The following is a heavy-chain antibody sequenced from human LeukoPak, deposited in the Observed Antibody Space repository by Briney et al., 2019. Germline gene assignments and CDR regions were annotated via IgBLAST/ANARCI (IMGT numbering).Heavy chain of an antibody. CDR2: ISYDGSNK. D-gene: IGHD3-22*01. Sequence: GGSLRLSCAASGFTFSSYAMHWVRQAPGKGLEWVAVISYDGSNKYYADSVKGRFTISRDNSKNTLYLQMNSLRAEDTAVYYCAKGGHYYDSSGYYCNYWGQGTLVTVSS. CDR1: GFTFSSYA. J-gene: IGHJ4*02. V-gene: IGHV3-30-3*01. CDR3: AKGGHYYDSSGYYCNY.